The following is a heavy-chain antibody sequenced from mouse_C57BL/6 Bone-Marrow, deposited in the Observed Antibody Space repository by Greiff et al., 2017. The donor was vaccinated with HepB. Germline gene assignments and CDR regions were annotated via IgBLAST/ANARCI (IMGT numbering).Heavy chain of an antibody. V-gene: IGHV6-6*01. Sequence: DVHLVESGGGLVQPGGSMKLSCAASGFTFSDDWMDWVRQSPEKGLEWVAEIRNKANNHETYYTVSVKGRFTISRDESKSYVYLQMHSLRADDTGIYYCTRPLTSHFDYWGQGTTLTVSS. D-gene: IGHD5-1*01. CDR2: IRNKANNHET. CDR1: GFTFSDDW. CDR3: TRPLTSHFDY. J-gene: IGHJ2*01.